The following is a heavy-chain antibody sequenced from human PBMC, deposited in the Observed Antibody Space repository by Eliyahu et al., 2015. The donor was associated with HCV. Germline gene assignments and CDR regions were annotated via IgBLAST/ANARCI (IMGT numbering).Heavy chain of an antibody. Sequence: QVHLQESWPGRVKPSETLSLTXTVSGVSLXNWYWXWXRQPAGKGLEWIGRIYPSGSTNYNPSLQSRVTMSVDTSRNQFSLKLNSVTAADTAVYYCARGSLTSDYWGQGTLVTVSS. V-gene: IGHV4-4*07. CDR1: GVSLXNWY. J-gene: IGHJ4*02. CDR2: IYPSGST. CDR3: ARGSLTSDY.